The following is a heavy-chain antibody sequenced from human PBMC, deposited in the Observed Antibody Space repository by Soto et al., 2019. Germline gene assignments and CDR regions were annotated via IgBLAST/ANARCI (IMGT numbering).Heavy chain of an antibody. V-gene: IGHV3-21*01. CDR1: GFTFSSYS. D-gene: IGHD3-3*01. J-gene: IGHJ6*02. Sequence: EVQLVESGGGLVKPGGSLRLSCAASGFTFSSYSMNWVRQAPGKGLEWVSSISSSSSYIYYADSVKGRFTISRDNAKNSLYLQMNSLRAEDTSVYYCARPHKDFWSGLGYYYGMDVWGQGTTVTVSS. CDR2: ISSSSSYI. CDR3: ARPHKDFWSGLGYYYGMDV.